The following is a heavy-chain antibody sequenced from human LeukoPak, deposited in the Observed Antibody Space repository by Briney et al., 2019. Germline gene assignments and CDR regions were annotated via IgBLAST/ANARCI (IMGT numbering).Heavy chain of an antibody. D-gene: IGHD3-10*01. CDR2: IYYSGST. CDR1: GGSISSSSYY. J-gene: IGHJ3*02. V-gene: IGHV4-39*07. CDR3: ARVLVRGVKTPTDAFDI. Sequence: SETLSLTCTVSGGSISSSSYYWGWIRQPPGKGLEWIGSIYYSGSTYYNPSLKSRVTISVDTSKNQFSLKLSSVTAADTAVYYCARVLVRGVKTPTDAFDIWGQGTMVTVSS.